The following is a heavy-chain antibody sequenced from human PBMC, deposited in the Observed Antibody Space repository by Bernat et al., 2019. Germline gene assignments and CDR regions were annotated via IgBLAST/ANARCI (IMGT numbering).Heavy chain of an antibody. V-gene: IGHV3-66*01. CDR3: AREGFYDSSGYHDY. CDR1: GFTVSSNY. J-gene: IGHJ4*02. D-gene: IGHD3-22*01. Sequence: EVQLVESGGGLVQPGGSLRLSCAASGFTVSSNYMSWVRQAPGKGLAWVSVIYSGGSTYYADSVKGRFTISRDNAKNTLYLQMNSLRAEDTAVYYCAREGFYDSSGYHDYWGQGTLVTVSS. CDR2: IYSGGST.